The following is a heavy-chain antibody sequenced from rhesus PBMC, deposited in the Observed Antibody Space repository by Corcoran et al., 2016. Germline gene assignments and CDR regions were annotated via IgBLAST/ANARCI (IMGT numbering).Heavy chain of an antibody. D-gene: IGHD4-29*01. Sequence: QVQLQESGPGLAKPSETLSLTCAVSGSSISSGYGWIWLRQPPAKGLEWFGYLGGSSGSTNYNPSLKSRVTSSKDTSKNQFSLKLSSVTAADTAVYYCARGFDYGTYWGQGVLVTVSS. V-gene: IGHV4-127*01. CDR2: LGGSSGST. J-gene: IGHJ4*01. CDR3: ARGFDYGTY. CDR1: GSSISSGYG.